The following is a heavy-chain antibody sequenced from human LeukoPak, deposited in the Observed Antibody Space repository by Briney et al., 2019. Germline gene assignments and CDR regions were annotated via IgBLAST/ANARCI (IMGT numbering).Heavy chain of an antibody. D-gene: IGHD2-2*01. CDR3: ARDFSCSSTSCYYYYGLDV. Sequence: PGGSLRLSCAASGFTFSSYGMHWVRQAPGKGLEWVAIISYDGSNKYYAGSVKGRFTISRDNSKNTLYMQMNSLRSEDTAVYYCARDFSCSSTSCYYYYGLDVWGQGTTVTVSS. CDR1: GFTFSSYG. V-gene: IGHV3-30*19. CDR2: ISYDGSNK. J-gene: IGHJ6*02.